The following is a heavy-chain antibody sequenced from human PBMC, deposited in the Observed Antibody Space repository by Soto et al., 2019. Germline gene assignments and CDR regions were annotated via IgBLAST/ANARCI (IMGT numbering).Heavy chain of an antibody. D-gene: IGHD3-10*01. CDR3: ARDRFATMGVVWNYGLDV. J-gene: IGHJ6*02. CDR1: GYTFTSYG. Sequence: QVQLVQSGAEVKKSGASVKVSCKASGYTFTSYGISWVRQAPGQGLEWMGWISAYNGNTNYAQKLQGRVTMTTDTSTSTAYMELRSLRSDDTAVYYCARDRFATMGVVWNYGLDVWGQGTTVTVSS. V-gene: IGHV1-18*01. CDR2: ISAYNGNT.